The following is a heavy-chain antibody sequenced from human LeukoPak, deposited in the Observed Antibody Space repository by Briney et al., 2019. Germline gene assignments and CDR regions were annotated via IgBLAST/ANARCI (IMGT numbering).Heavy chain of an antibody. J-gene: IGHJ4*02. V-gene: IGHV1-2*02. CDR2: INPNSGGT. CDR1: GYTFTGYY. Sequence: GASVKVSCKASGYTFTGYYMHWVRQAPGQGLEWMGWINPNSGGTNYAQEFQGRVTMTRDTSISTAYMELSRLRSDDTAVYYCARDLVVVVAAPRHFDYWGQGTLVTVSS. D-gene: IGHD2-15*01. CDR3: ARDLVVVVAAPRHFDY.